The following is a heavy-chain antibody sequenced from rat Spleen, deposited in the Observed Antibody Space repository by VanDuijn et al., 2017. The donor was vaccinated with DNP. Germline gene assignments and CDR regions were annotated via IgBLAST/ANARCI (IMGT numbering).Heavy chain of an antibody. V-gene: IGHV5S10*01. J-gene: IGHJ2*01. CDR1: GFTFSDYN. CDR3: ARWGGRYADYFDY. Sequence: EVQLVESGGGLVQPGRSLKLSCAASGFTFSDYNMAWVRQAPKKGLEWVATVIYDGSRTYYRDSVKGRFTISRDNAKSTLDLQMDSLRSEDTATYYCARWGGRYADYFDYWGQGVMVTVSS. D-gene: IGHD1-5*01. CDR2: VIYDGSRT.